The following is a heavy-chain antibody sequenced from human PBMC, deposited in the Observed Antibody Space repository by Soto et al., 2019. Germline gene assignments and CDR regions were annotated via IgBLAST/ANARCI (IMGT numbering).Heavy chain of an antibody. Sequence: SETLSLTCAVYGGSFSGYYWSWIRQPPGKGLEWIGEINHSGSTNYNPSLKSRVTISVDTSKNQFSLKLSSVTAADTAVYDCAQAVQRFMGYYGMDVWGQGTTVTVS. V-gene: IGHV4-34*01. CDR3: AQAVQRFMGYYGMDV. J-gene: IGHJ6*02. CDR1: GGSFSGYY. CDR2: INHSGST. D-gene: IGHD3-3*01.